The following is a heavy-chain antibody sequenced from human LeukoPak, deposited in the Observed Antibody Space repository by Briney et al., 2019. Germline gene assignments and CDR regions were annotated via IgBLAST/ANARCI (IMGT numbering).Heavy chain of an antibody. CDR2: IYYSGST. J-gene: IGHJ5*02. CDR3: AGDPYSSGWYASFDP. CDR1: GGSISSYY. V-gene: IGHV4-59*01. D-gene: IGHD6-19*01. Sequence: SETLSLTCTVSGGSISSYYWSWIRQPPGKGLEWIGYIYYSGSTYYTPSLKSRVTISVDTSKNQFSLKLRSVTAADTAVYYCAGDPYSSGWYASFDPWGQGTLVTVSS.